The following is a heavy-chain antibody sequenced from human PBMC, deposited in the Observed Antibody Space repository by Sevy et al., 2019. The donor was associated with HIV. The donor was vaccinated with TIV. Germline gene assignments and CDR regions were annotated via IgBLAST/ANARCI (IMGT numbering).Heavy chain of an antibody. CDR1: GFTFSSYA. J-gene: IGHJ4*02. V-gene: IGHV3-30-3*01. CDR2: ISYDGSNK. CDR3: AREGGEIAARPDQLPFDY. Sequence: GGSLRLSCAASGFTFSSYAMHWVRQAPGKGLEWVAVISYDGSNKYYADSVKGRFTISRDNSKNTRYLQMNSLRAEDTAGYYCAREGGEIAARPDQLPFDYWGQGTLVTVSS. D-gene: IGHD6-6*01.